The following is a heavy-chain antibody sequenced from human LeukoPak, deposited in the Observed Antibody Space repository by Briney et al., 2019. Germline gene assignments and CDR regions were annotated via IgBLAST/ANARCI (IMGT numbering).Heavy chain of an antibody. Sequence: GGSLRLSCAASGFTFDDYAMHWVRQAPGKGLEWVSGISWNSGSIGYADSVKGRFTISRDNAKNSLYLQMNSLRAEDTALYYCARGGTSIAARSDYWGQGTLVTVSS. CDR3: ARGGTSIAARSDY. V-gene: IGHV3-9*01. CDR1: GFTFDDYA. J-gene: IGHJ4*02. CDR2: ISWNSGSI. D-gene: IGHD6-6*01.